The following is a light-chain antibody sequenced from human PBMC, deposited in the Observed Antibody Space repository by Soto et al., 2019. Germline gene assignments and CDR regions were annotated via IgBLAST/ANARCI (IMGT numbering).Light chain of an antibody. CDR2: GAS. CDR1: QSVSSSY. J-gene: IGKJ5*01. Sequence: EIVLTQSPGTLSLSPGERATLSCRASQSVSSSYLAWYQQKPGQAPRLLLYGASSRATGIPERFSGSGSGTDFTLTISRLEPEDFAVYYCQQYGSSPWITFGQGTRLEIK. CDR3: QQYGSSPWIT. V-gene: IGKV3-20*01.